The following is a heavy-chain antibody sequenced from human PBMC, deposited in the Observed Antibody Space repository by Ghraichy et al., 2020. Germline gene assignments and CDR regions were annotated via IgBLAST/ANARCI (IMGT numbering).Heavy chain of an antibody. CDR2: ISGSGGST. CDR1: GFTFSSYA. D-gene: IGHD6-6*01. Sequence: GGSLRLSCAASGFTFSSYAMSWVRQAPGKGLEWVSAISGSGGSTYYADSVKGRFTISRDNSKNTLYLQMNSLRAEDTAVYYCAKTLTRPYSSSDYWYFDLWCRGTLVTVSS. CDR3: AKTLTRPYSSSDYWYFDL. V-gene: IGHV3-23*01. J-gene: IGHJ2*01.